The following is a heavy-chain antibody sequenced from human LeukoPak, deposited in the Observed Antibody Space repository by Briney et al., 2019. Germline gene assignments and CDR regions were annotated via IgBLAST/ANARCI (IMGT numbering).Heavy chain of an antibody. V-gene: IGHV1-3*01. CDR1: GYTFTSYA. CDR3: AILDFDWLEGVYYYYYMDV. D-gene: IGHD3-9*01. J-gene: IGHJ6*03. CDR2: INAGNGNT. Sequence: ASVKVSCKASGYTFTSYAMHWVRQAPGQRLEWMGWINAGNGNTKYSQKFQGRVTITRDTSTSTVYMELSSLRSEDTAVYYCAILDFDWLEGVYYYYYMDVWGKGTTVTVSS.